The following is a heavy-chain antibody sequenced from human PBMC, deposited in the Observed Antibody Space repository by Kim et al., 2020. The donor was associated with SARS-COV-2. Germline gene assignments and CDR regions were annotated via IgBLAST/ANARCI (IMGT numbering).Heavy chain of an antibody. CDR2: ISAYNGNT. V-gene: IGHV1-18*01. CDR3: ARSPSAMVRGVIITHDGMDV. D-gene: IGHD3-10*01. J-gene: IGHJ6*02. CDR1: GYTFTSYG. Sequence: ASVKVSCKASGYTFTSYGISWVRQAPGQGLEWMGWISAYNGNTNYAQKLQGRVTMTTDTSTSTAYMELRSLRSDDTAVYYCARSPSAMVRGVIITHDGMDVWGQGTTVTVSS.